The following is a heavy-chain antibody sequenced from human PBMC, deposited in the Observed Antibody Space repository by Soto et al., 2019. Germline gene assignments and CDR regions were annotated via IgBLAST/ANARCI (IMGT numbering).Heavy chain of an antibody. CDR1: GGFISSGDYY. CDR2: IEHSRSS. D-gene: IGHD2-2*01. CDR3: AREVVPATVDFYYYYIDF. J-gene: IGHJ6*03. Sequence: QVQLQESGPGLVKPSQTLSLTCTVSGGFISSGDYYWNWIRQLPGKGLEWIGYIEHSRSSFYNPSLKGRVALALDTSKNQFSLKLNSVTAADTAVYYCAREVVPATVDFYYYYIDFWGKGTTVTVSS. V-gene: IGHV4-31*03.